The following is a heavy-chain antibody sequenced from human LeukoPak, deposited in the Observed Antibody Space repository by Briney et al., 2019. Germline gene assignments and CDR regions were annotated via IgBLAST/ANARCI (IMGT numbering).Heavy chain of an antibody. D-gene: IGHD3-10*01. CDR3: ARGLFGSGSCPDY. V-gene: IGHV3-33*01. Sequence: GGSLRLSCAASGITFNAIHWVRQAPGKGLEWVALTWYDGRNKYYADSVKGRFTISIDNSKNMVYLHMNSLRADDTAVYYCARGLFGSGSCPDYWGQGTLVTVSS. CDR1: GITFNA. CDR2: TWYDGRNK. J-gene: IGHJ4*02.